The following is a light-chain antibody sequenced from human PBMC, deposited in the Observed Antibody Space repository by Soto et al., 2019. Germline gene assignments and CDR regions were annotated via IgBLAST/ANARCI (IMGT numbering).Light chain of an antibody. J-gene: IGKJ1*01. Sequence: ILMTQSTGTLAASPGDRATLSCRASQGVITNLAWYHQKPGQPPRLLIFGASTRATGVPARFSGSGSGTDFTLTISRLEPEDFAVYYCQQYGSSLRTFGQGTKVDIK. CDR2: GAS. CDR1: QGVITN. CDR3: QQYGSSLRT. V-gene: IGKV3-20*01.